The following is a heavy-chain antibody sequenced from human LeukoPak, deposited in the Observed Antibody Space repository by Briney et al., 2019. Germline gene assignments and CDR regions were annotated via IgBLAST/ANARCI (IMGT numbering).Heavy chain of an antibody. J-gene: IGHJ6*03. CDR2: IYTSGST. D-gene: IGHD6-6*01. Sequence: PSETLSLTCTVSGGSISSYYWSWIRQPPGKGLEWIGRIYTSGSTNYNPSLKSRVTISVDTSKNQFSLKLSSVTAADTAVYYCARVPFECSSSAGVYYYYMDVWGKGTTVTVSS. CDR1: GGSISSYY. CDR3: ARVPFECSSSAGVYYYYMDV. V-gene: IGHV4-4*08.